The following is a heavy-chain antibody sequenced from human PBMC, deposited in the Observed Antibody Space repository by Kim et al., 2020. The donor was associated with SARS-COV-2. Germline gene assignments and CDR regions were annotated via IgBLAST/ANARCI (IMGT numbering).Heavy chain of an antibody. CDR3: ARLMYDNTGSLRYNWFDR. D-gene: IGHD3-22*01. J-gene: IGHJ5*02. CDR2: IDPSDSYS. Sequence: GESLKISCQASGYSFTTYWIGWVRQMPGKGLEWMGRIDPSDSYSNYSPPCEGHVTMSVDKSASTAYLHWSGLEASDSAMYYCARLMYDNTGSLRYNWFDRWGRGTLVIVSS. V-gene: IGHV5-10-1*01. CDR1: GYSFTTYW.